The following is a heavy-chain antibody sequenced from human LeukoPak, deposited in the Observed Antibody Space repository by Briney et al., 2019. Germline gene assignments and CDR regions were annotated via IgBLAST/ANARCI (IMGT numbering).Heavy chain of an antibody. CDR2: IYTSGST. V-gene: IGHV4-4*07. J-gene: IGHJ6*03. D-gene: IGHD5-12*01. CDR3: ARAWGYHSGYGHYYYYMDV. CDR1: GGSISSYY. Sequence: SETLSLTCTVSGGSISSYYWSWIRQPAGKGLEWIGRIYTSGSTNCNPSLKSRVTMSVDTSKNQFSLKLSSVTAADTAVYYCARAWGYHSGYGHYYYYMDVWGEGTTVTISS.